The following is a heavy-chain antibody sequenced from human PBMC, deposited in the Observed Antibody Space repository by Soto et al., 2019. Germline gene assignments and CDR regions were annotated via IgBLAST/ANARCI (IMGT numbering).Heavy chain of an antibody. D-gene: IGHD1-26*01. CDR3: ARQSLVGAHLDS. CDR2: IYHSGST. V-gene: IGHV4-4*02. J-gene: IGHJ4*02. CDR1: GGSISSSNW. Sequence: SETLSLTCAVSGGSISSSNWWNWVRQPPGKGLEWIGEIYHSGSTNYNPSLKSRVTMSVDKSKNQFSLKLGSVTAADTAVYYCARQSLVGAHLDSWGQGTLVTVSS.